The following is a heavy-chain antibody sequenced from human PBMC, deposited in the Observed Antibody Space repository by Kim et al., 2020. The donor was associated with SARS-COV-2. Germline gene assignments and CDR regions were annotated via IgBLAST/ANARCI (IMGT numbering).Heavy chain of an antibody. Sequence: SLKSRVTISVDTSKNQFSLKLSYLTAADPAVYYCARTRITMIVVVTHFDYWGQGTLVTVSS. D-gene: IGHD3-22*01. J-gene: IGHJ4*02. CDR3: ARTRITMIVVVTHFDY. V-gene: IGHV4-31*02.